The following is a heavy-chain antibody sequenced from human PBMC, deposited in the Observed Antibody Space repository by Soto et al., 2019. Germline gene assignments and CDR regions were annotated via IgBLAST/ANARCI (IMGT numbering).Heavy chain of an antibody. CDR2: IYYSGST. J-gene: IGHJ5*02. Sequence: QVQLQESGPGLVKPSQTLSLTCTVSGGSISSGGYYWSWIRQHPGKGLEWIGYIYYSGSTYYNPSLKSRVTISVDTAKNPFSRKLSSGTAADTAVYYCAGDFNLRRWFDPWGQGTLVTVSS. V-gene: IGHV4-31*03. CDR3: AGDFNLRRWFDP. CDR1: GGSISSGGYY.